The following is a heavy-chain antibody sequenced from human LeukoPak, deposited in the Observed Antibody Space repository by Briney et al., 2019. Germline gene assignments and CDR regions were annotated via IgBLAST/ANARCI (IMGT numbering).Heavy chain of an antibody. CDR1: GFTFSTYW. CDR3: ARNGGNLLFDY. D-gene: IGHD4-23*01. Sequence: GGSLRHSCAASGFTFSTYWMTWVRQAPKKGLEWVASIKQDGSEKYYVDSVKGRFTISRDNAKNSLYLQMNSLRAEDTAVFYCARNGGNLLFDYWGQGTLVTVSS. CDR2: IKQDGSEK. V-gene: IGHV3-7*04. J-gene: IGHJ4*02.